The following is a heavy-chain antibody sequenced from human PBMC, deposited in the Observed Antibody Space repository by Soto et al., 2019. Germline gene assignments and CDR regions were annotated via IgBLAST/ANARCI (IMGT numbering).Heavy chain of an antibody. D-gene: IGHD2-15*01. CDR3: ARIGGGSCRSGP. V-gene: IGHV2-70*01. Sequence: SGPTLANPPQTLTLTCTFSGFSLSTSGMCVDWIRQPPGKALEWLALIDWDDDKYYSTSLKTRLTISKDTSKNQVVLTMTNMDPVDTATYHCARIGGGSCRSGPWGQGTLVTVSS. CDR1: GFSLSTSGMC. CDR2: IDWDDDK. J-gene: IGHJ5*02.